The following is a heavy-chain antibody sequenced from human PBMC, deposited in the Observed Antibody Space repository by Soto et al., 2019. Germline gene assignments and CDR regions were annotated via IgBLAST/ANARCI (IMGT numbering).Heavy chain of an antibody. J-gene: IGHJ6*02. CDR2: IYHSGST. Sequence: QVQLQESGPGLVKPSGTLSLTCAVSGGSISSSNWWSWVRQPPGKGLEWIGEIYHSGSTNYNPSRKSRVSISVDKSKNQFSLKLSSVTAADTAVYYCASVRGGYYYAMDVWGQGTTVTVSS. V-gene: IGHV4-4*02. CDR3: ASVRGGYYYAMDV. D-gene: IGHD3-10*02. CDR1: GGSISSSNW.